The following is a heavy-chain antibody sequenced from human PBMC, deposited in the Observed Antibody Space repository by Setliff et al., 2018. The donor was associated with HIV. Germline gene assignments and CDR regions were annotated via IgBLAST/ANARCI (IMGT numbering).Heavy chain of an antibody. V-gene: IGHV3-74*01. CDR1: GFTFSSYW. CDR3: ATDCAVVGGTGSLDS. D-gene: IGHD1-26*01. CDR2: INTDGSST. J-gene: IGHJ4*02. Sequence: PGGSLRLSCAASGFTFSSYWMHWVRQAPGKGLVWVSRINTDGSSTSYADSVKGRFTISRDNAKNTLYLQMNSLRAEATAVYYCATDCAVVGGTGSLDSWGQGTLVTVSS.